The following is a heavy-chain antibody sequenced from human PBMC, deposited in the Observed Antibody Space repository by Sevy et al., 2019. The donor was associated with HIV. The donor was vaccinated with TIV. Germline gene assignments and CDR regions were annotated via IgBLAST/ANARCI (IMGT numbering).Heavy chain of an antibody. D-gene: IGHD6-19*01. CDR3: VSLFLSYRSGWSYFDY. V-gene: IGHV3-66*02. CDR1: GFTVNDKY. J-gene: IGHJ4*02. Sequence: GGSLRLSCAISGFTVNDKYIIWVRQAPGKGLEWVSVIFSTGSTYYADSAKGRFTISRDNSKNTVDLQMNSVRAEDTAVYYCVSLFLSYRSGWSYFDYWGQGTLVTVSS. CDR2: IFSTGST.